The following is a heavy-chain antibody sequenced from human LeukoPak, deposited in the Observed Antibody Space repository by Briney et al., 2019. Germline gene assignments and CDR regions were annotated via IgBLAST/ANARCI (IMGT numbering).Heavy chain of an antibody. D-gene: IGHD4/OR15-4a*01. CDR1: GFTLSSYT. J-gene: IGHJ5*02. CDR3: ARGLQRAKNWFDP. V-gene: IGHV3-21*01. Sequence: PGESLRLSCAASGFTLSSYTMNWVRQAPGKGLEWVSSISSTGNYIYYADSVRGRFNISRDSAKNSLCLQMNSLRAEDTAVYYCARGLQRAKNWFDPWGQGTLVTVSS. CDR2: ISSTGNYI.